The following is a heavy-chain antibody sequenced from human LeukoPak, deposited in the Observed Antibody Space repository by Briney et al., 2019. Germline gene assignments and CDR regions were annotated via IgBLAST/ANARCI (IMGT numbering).Heavy chain of an antibody. J-gene: IGHJ4*02. CDR3: ARGGYDFDY. CDR2: SIPIIGTA. D-gene: IGHD5-12*01. V-gene: IGHV1-69*05. CDR1: GGTFSIYA. Sequence: SVKVSCKGSGGTFSIYAISWVRQAPGQGLEWMGRSIPIIGTANYAQQFQGRVTITTDAAPSTAYLELCSLRSGDTAGYYCARGGYDFDYWGEGTLVTVSS.